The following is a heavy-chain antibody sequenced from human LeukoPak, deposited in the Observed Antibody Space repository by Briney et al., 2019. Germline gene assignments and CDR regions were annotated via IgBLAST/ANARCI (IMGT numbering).Heavy chain of an antibody. Sequence: ASVKVSCKASGYTFTSYYMHWVRQAPGQGLEWMGRINPNSGGTNYAQKFQGRVTMTRDTSISTAYMELSRLRSDDTAVYYCARVTHYYDSSGSVYYFDYWGQGTLVTVSS. V-gene: IGHV1-2*06. D-gene: IGHD3-22*01. J-gene: IGHJ4*02. CDR2: INPNSGGT. CDR1: GYTFTSYY. CDR3: ARVTHYYDSSGSVYYFDY.